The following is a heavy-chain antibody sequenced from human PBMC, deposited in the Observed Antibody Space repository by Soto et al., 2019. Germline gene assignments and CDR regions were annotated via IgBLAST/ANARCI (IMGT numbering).Heavy chain of an antibody. D-gene: IGHD2-2*01. J-gene: IGHJ4*02. CDR2: IYYSGST. CDR3: ARGGPMRYCSSTSCRGPGY. Sequence: PSETLSLTCTVSGGSISSYYWSWIRQPPGKGLEWIGYIYYSGSTNYNPSLKSRVTISVDTSKNQFSLKLSSVTAADTAAYYCARGGPMRYCSSTSCRGPGYWGQGTLVTVSS. V-gene: IGHV4-59*01. CDR1: GGSISSYY.